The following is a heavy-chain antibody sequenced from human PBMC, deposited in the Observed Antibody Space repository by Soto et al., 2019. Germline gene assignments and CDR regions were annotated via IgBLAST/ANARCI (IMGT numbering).Heavy chain of an antibody. V-gene: IGHV1-18*04. CDR1: GYTFRSYG. CDR2: ISAYNGDT. J-gene: IGHJ4*02. CDR3: ARDWSRYYDNSGLIWFY. D-gene: IGHD3-22*01. Sequence: QIQLVQSGGEVKKPGASVKVSCKASGYTFRSYGISWVRQAPGQGLEWVGWISAYNGDTHNAPKFQDRITLTTETSTDTAYMELRSLRLDDTAVYYCARDWSRYYDNSGLIWFYWGQGSLVTVSS.